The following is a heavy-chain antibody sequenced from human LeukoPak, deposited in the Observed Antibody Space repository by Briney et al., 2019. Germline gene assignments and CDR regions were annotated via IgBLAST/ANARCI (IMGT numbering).Heavy chain of an antibody. J-gene: IGHJ6*02. V-gene: IGHV4-4*07. CDR3: ARQPPQYYGMDV. CDR1: GGSFSNYY. Sequence: SETLSLTCNVSGGSFSNYYWSWIRQPAGKGLGWIGRIYTSGSTNYNPSVKSRVTMSVDTSNNQFSLKLTSVTAADTAVYYCARQPPQYYGMDVWGQGTTVTVSS. D-gene: IGHD1-14*01. CDR2: IYTSGST.